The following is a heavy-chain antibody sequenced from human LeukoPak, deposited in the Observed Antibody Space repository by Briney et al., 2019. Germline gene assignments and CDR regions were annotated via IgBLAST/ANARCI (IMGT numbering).Heavy chain of an antibody. J-gene: IGHJ4*02. CDR3: AKGLADCGGDCLFDY. V-gene: IGHV3-33*06. Sequence: GGSLRLSCAASGFTFSSYGMHWVRQAPGKGLEWVAVIWYDGSNKYYADSVKGRFTISRDNSKNTLYLQMNSLRAEDTAVYYCAKGLADCGGDCLFDYWGQGTLVTVSS. D-gene: IGHD2-21*02. CDR2: IWYDGSNK. CDR1: GFTFSSYG.